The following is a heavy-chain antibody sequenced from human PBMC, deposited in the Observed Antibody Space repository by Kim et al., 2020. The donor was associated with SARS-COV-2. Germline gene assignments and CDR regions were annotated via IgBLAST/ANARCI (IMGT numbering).Heavy chain of an antibody. CDR3: VKEASRLKDFDF. V-gene: IGHV1-46*01. J-gene: IGHJ4*02. Sequence: YAQKFQGRVTMTRDTSANTVYREVSSLRSEDTAIYYCVKEASRLKDFDFWGQGTLVIVSS.